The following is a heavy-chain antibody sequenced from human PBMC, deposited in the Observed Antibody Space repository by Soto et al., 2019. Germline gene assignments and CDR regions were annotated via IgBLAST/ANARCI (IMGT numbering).Heavy chain of an antibody. D-gene: IGHD2-8*01. CDR3: ARHLHCTNGVCPYYFDF. CDR2: VSYSGST. CDR1: GASISTGSYY. J-gene: IGHJ4*02. Sequence: PSETLSLSCTVPGASISTGSYYWGWIRQPPRKGLEWIGSVSYSGSTYYSPSLRSRVIISVDASKTQFSLRLSSVTAADTAIYYCARHLHCTNGVCPYYFDFWGQGILVTVS. V-gene: IGHV4-39*01.